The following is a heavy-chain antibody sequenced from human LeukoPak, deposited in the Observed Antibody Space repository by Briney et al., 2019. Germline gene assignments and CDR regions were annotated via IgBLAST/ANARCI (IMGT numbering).Heavy chain of an antibody. D-gene: IGHD6-19*01. CDR2: ISGSGGST. J-gene: IGHJ4*02. CDR3: AKDRGSGWSQFDY. V-gene: IGHV3-23*01. CDR1: GITLSNYG. Sequence: HPGGSLRLSCVVSGITLSNYGMSWVRQAPGKGLEWVSAISGSGGSTYYADSVKGRFTISRDNSKNTLYLQMNSLRAEDTAVYYCAKDRGSGWSQFDYWGQGTLVTVSS.